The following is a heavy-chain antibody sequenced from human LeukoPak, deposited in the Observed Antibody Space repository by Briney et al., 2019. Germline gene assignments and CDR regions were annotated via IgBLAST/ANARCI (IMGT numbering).Heavy chain of an antibody. V-gene: IGHV4-4*09. Sequence: SETLSLTCTVSGGSISSYYWSWIRQPPGKGLEWIGYIYTSGSTNYNPSLKSRVTISVDTSKNQFSLKLSSVTAADTAVYYCARAFGYGMDVWGQGTTVTVSS. CDR1: GGSISSYY. D-gene: IGHD3-10*01. CDR3: ARAFGYGMDV. CDR2: IYTSGST. J-gene: IGHJ6*02.